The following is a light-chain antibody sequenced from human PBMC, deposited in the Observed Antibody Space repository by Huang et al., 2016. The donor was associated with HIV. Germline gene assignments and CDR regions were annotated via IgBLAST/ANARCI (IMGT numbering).Light chain of an antibody. CDR2: AAS. CDR3: LQLNNYPGT. Sequence: IQLTQSPSSLSASVGDRVTITCRASQDINSHLAWYQQKPGKAPKLLIYAASTLESGVPSRFSGSGSGADFTLTINNLQPEDFATYYCLQLNNYPGTFGPGTNVDV. V-gene: IGKV1-9*01. CDR1: QDINSH. J-gene: IGKJ3*01.